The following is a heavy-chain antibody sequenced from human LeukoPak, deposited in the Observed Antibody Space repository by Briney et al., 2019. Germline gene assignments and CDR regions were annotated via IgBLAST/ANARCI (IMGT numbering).Heavy chain of an antibody. CDR1: GASIIGQY. V-gene: IGHV4-59*11. Sequence: SETLSLTCTVSGASIIGQYWGWIRQPPGKGLEWIGYVFHNGGGAGYNPSLKNRVTISVDTSKNQFSLSLNSVIPSDTAVYYCARGHHDYAYWGQGALVTVSS. CDR3: ARGHHDYAY. CDR2: VFHNGGGA. D-gene: IGHD5-12*01. J-gene: IGHJ4*02.